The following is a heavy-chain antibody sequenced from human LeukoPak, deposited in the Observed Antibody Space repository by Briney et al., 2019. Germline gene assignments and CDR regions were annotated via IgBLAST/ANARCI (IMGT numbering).Heavy chain of an antibody. CDR3: ARDTNPSVDDAFDI. J-gene: IGHJ3*02. CDR2: INPNSGGT. V-gene: IGHV1-2*02. CDR1: GYTFTGYY. Sequence: ASVKVSCKASGYTFTGYYMHWVLQAPGHGLEWMGWINPNSGGTNYAQKFQGRVTMTRDTSISTAYMDLSRLRSDDTAVYYCARDTNPSVDDAFDIWGQGTMVTVSS. D-gene: IGHD6-6*01.